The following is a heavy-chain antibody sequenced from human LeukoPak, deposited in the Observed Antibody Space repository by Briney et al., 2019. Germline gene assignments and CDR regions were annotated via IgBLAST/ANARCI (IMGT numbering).Heavy chain of an antibody. J-gene: IGHJ4*02. V-gene: IGHV4-4*02. CDR3: ARLNYFGSGSFPDY. Sequence: SETLSLTCAVSGGSISSSNWWSWVRQPPGKGLEWIGEIYHSGSTNYNPSLKSRVAISVDTSANHFSLKLSSVTAADTAVYYCARLNYFGSGSFPDYWGQGTLVTVSS. CDR2: IYHSGST. CDR1: GGSISSSNW. D-gene: IGHD3-10*01.